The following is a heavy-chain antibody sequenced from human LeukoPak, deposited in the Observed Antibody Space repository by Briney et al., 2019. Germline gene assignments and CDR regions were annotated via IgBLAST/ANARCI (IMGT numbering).Heavy chain of an antibody. CDR1: GYTFTSYH. V-gene: IGHV1-46*01. CDR3: ARVDCSGGSCYSGVGYYYYMDV. Sequence: ASVKVSCKASGYTFTSYHMHWVRQAPGEGLEWMGIINPSGGSTTYAQKFQGRVTMTRDMSTSTVYMDLSSLRSEDTAVYYCARVDCSGGSCYSGVGYYYYMDVWGKGTTVTISS. CDR2: INPSGGST. J-gene: IGHJ6*03. D-gene: IGHD2-15*01.